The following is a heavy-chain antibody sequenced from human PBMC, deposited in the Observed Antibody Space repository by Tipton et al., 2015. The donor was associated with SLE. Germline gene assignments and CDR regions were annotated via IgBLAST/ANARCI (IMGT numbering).Heavy chain of an antibody. J-gene: IGHJ4*02. CDR2: ISPSGRST. CDR1: GYIFSDYY. Sequence: QSGAEVKKPGASVTVSCKASGYIFSDYYMNWVRQAPGHGLEWMGIISPSGRSTTYAQSLQGRVTMTRDTSTSTVYMRLSGLTSDDTAVYFCARLGEGYGTAWNFDLWGQGTLVTVSS. V-gene: IGHV1-46*01. CDR3: ARLGEGYGTAWNFDL. D-gene: IGHD5-12*01.